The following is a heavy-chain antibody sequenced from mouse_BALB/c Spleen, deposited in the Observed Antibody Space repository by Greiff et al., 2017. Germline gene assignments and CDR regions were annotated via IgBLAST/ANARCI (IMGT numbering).Heavy chain of an antibody. CDR1: GYAFSSYW. Sequence: VKLQESGAELVRPGSSVKISCKASGYAFSSYWMNWVKQRPGQGLEWIGQIYPGDGDTNYNGKFKGKATLTADKSSSTAYMQLSSLTSEDSAVYFCARSESPYAMDYWGQGTSVTVSS. V-gene: IGHV1-80*01. J-gene: IGHJ4*01. CDR2: IYPGDGDT. CDR3: ARSESPYAMDY.